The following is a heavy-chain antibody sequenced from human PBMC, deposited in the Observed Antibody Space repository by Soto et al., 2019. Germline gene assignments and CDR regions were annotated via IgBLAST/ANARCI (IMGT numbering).Heavy chain of an antibody. Sequence: GGSLRLSCAASGFTFSSYWMHWVRQAPRKGLVWVSRINSDGSSTSYADSVKGRFTISRDNAKNTLYLQMNSLRAEDTAVYYCARSITMVRGVMPGVWGQGTTVTVSS. CDR3: ARSITMVRGVMPGV. D-gene: IGHD3-10*01. V-gene: IGHV3-74*01. J-gene: IGHJ6*02. CDR1: GFTFSSYW. CDR2: INSDGSST.